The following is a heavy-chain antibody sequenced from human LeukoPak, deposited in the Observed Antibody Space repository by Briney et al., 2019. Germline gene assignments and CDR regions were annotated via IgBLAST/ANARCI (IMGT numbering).Heavy chain of an antibody. D-gene: IGHD4-17*01. V-gene: IGHV3-11*01. CDR2: ISSDGGAM. Sequence: GGSLRLSCAASGFTFSDYYMTWIRQAPGKGLEWVSSISSDGGAMYYADSVKGRFTVSRDNARNSLYLQMNSLRAEDTAVYYCAKGTVTTSYYYYGMDVWGQGTTVTVSS. CDR3: AKGTVTTSYYYYGMDV. J-gene: IGHJ6*02. CDR1: GFTFSDYY.